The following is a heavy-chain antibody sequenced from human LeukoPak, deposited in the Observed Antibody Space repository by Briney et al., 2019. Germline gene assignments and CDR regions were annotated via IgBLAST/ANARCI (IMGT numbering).Heavy chain of an antibody. CDR2: IYYSGST. V-gene: IGHV4-39*01. D-gene: IGHD3-22*01. CDR1: GGSIGSSRYY. CDR3: ARHYYDSSGYYPGPFDY. J-gene: IGHJ4*02. Sequence: PSETLSLTCTVSGGSIGSSRYYWGWIRQPPGKWLEWIGSIYYSGSTYYNPSLKSRVTISVDTSKNQFSLKMSSVTAADTAVYYCARHYYDSSGYYPGPFDYWGQGTLVTVSS.